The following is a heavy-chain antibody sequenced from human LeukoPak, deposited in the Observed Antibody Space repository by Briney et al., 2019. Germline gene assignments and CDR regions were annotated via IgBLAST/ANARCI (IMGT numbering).Heavy chain of an antibody. J-gene: IGHJ4*02. V-gene: IGHV3-21*06. CDR2: ISGSTSYI. CDR3: ARGLGGLLEWLWFLDY. D-gene: IGHD3-3*01. CDR1: GFTFSSHS. Sequence: GGSLRLSCAASGFTFSSHSMNWIRQAPGKGLGWVSSISGSTSYISYADSVKGRFTISRDNAKSSLYLQMNSLGAEDTAVYYCARGLGGLLEWLWFLDYWGQGTLVTVSS.